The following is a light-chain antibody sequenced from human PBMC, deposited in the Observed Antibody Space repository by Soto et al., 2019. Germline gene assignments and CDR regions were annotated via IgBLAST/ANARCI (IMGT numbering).Light chain of an antibody. J-gene: IGKJ2*01. CDR2: DAS. CDR3: QHLHTYPYS. Sequence: DIQMTQSPSTLSASIGDRVTITCRASQNINNWIAWYQQKPGKAPKFLIYDASTLESGVPSRFSGSGSGTDFTLTISSLQPEDFATYYCQHLHTYPYSFGQGTKLEIK. V-gene: IGKV1-5*01. CDR1: QNINNW.